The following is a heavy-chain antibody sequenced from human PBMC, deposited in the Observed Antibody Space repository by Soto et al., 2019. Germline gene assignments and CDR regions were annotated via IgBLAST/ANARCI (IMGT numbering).Heavy chain of an antibody. V-gene: IGHV1-2*02. D-gene: IGHD5-12*01. CDR2: INPNSGGT. CDR3: ARPRSRRDGYNSPHEAFDI. CDR1: GYTFTGYY. Sequence: ASVKVSCKASGYTFTGYYMHWVRQAPGQGLEWMGWINPNSGGTNYAQKFQGRVTMTRDTSISTAYMELSRLRSDDAAVYYCARPRSRRDGYNSPHEAFDIWGQGTMVTVSS. J-gene: IGHJ3*02.